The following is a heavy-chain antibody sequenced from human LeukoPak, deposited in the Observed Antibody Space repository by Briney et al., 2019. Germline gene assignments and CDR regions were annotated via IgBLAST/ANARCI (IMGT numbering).Heavy chain of an antibody. CDR3: ARVPYEKPFDI. CDR1: GGSISSYY. J-gene: IGHJ3*02. V-gene: IGHV4-59*01. D-gene: IGHD5-12*01. Sequence: SETLSLTCTVSGGSISSYYWSWIRQPPGKGLEWIGYTYYSGSTNYNPSLKSRVTISVDTSKNQFSLKLSSVTAADTAVYYCARVPYEKPFDIWGQGTMVTVSS. CDR2: TYYSGST.